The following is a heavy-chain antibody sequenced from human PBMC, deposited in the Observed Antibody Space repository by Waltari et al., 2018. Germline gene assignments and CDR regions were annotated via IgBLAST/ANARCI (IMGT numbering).Heavy chain of an antibody. V-gene: IGHV3-33*05. CDR3: AREYSRICFHALDG. CDR1: GFTLGNYG. J-gene: IGHJ6*02. Sequence: QVHVVESGGGVVQPGGSLRLSCAASGFTLGNYGMHWVRQAPGKGLGGVAVIQEDGSIKNYADSVKGRFTISRENSKNTLYLEMKSLRAEDTAVYYCAREYSRICFHALDGWGQGTAVTVSS. CDR2: IQEDGSIK. D-gene: IGHD6-13*01.